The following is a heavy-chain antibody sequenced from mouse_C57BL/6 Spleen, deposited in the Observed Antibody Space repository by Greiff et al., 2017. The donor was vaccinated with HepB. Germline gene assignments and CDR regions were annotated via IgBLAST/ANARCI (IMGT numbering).Heavy chain of an antibody. J-gene: IGHJ4*01. CDR1: GYTFTSYW. CDR2: IDPSDSYT. D-gene: IGHD1-1*01. CDR3: ARGETYYGGYAMDY. Sequence: QVQLQQPGAELVRPGTSVKLSCKASGYTFTSYWMHWVKPRPGQGLEWIGVIDPSDSYTNYNQKFKGKATLTVDTSSSTAYMQLSSLTSEDSAVYYCARGETYYGGYAMDYWGQGTSVTVSS. V-gene: IGHV1-59*01.